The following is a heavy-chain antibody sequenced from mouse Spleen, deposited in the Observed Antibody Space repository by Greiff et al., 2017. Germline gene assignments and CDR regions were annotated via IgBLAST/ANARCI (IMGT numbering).Heavy chain of an antibody. CDR3: TRVLLWLKGFDY. CDR1: GFNITSYY. D-gene: IGHD2-2*01. V-gene: IGHV14-1*01. Sequence: QLQESGAELVKPGASVKLSCTASGFNITSYYIHWVKQRPEQGLEWIGSIDPEDGDTEYAPKFQGKATMTEGRNSNTAYLQLSSLTSEDTVVYYCTRVLLWLKGFDYWGQGTTLTVSS. CDR2: IDPEDGDT. J-gene: IGHJ2*01.